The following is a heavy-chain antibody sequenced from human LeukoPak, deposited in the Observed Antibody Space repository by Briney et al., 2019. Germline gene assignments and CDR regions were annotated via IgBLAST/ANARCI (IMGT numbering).Heavy chain of an antibody. J-gene: IGHJ4*02. V-gene: IGHV4-39*01. CDR1: GGSINTDHPY. CDR3: ARHLSGKTDY. D-gene: IGHD3-10*01. Sequence: SETLSLTCTVSGGSINTDHPYWGWIRQSPGKGLQWIGSILYSGATYYNPSLESRVTISVDLSKTQLSLKLASVPAADTAVYCARHLSGKTDYWGQGILITVSS. CDR2: ILYSGAT.